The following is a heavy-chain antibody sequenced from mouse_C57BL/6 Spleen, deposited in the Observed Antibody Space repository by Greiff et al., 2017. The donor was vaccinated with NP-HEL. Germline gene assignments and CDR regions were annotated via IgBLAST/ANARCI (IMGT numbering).Heavy chain of an antibody. D-gene: IGHD4-1*01. V-gene: IGHV1-82*01. CDR1: GYAFSSSW. CDR2: IYPGDGDT. CDR3: ARAGNWDQGDYFDC. Sequence: QVQLQQSGPELVKPGASVKISCKASGYAFSSSWMNWVKQRPGKGLEWIGRIYPGDGDTNYNGKFKGKATLTADKSSSTAYMQLSSLTSEDSAVYFCARAGNWDQGDYFDCWGKGTTLTVSS. J-gene: IGHJ2*01.